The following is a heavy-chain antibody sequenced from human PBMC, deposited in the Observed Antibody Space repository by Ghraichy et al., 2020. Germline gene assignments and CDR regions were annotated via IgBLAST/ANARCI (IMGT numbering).Heavy chain of an antibody. J-gene: IGHJ6*02. CDR1: GFTFSSYS. V-gene: IGHV3-21*01. Sequence: GGSLRLSCAASGFTFSSYSMNWVRQAPGKGLEWVSSISSSSSYIYYADSVKGRFTISRDNAKNSLYLQMNSLRAEDTAVYYCARYEWLRLPSKTGGMDVWGQGTTVTVSS. CDR2: ISSSSSYI. D-gene: IGHD5-12*01. CDR3: ARYEWLRLPSKTGGMDV.